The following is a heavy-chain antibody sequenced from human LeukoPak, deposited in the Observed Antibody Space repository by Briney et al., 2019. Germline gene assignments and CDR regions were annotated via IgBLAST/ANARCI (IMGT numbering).Heavy chain of an antibody. CDR1: GFTFNSYA. CDR2: IWYDGSNK. J-gene: IGHJ4*02. D-gene: IGHD1-14*01. V-gene: IGHV3-33*08. CDR3: ARGGRYNWNHKADY. Sequence: GGSLRLSCAASGFTFNSYAMTWVRQAPGKGLERVAVIWYDGSNKYYADSVKGRFTISRDNSKNTLYLQMNSLRAEDTAVYYCARGGRYNWNHKADYWGQGTLVTVSS.